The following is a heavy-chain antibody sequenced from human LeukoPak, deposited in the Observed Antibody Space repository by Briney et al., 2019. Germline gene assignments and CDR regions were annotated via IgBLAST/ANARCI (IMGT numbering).Heavy chain of an antibody. CDR3: ARGEELDFWSGNVSYGDY. CDR2: INPNSGGT. Sequence: ASVKVSCKASGYTFTGYYMHWVRQAPGQGLEWMGWINPNSGGTNYAQKFQGRVTMTRDTSISTAYMELSRLRSDDTAVYYCARGEELDFWSGNVSYGDYWGQGTLVTVSS. CDR1: GYTFTGYY. V-gene: IGHV1-2*02. J-gene: IGHJ4*02. D-gene: IGHD3-3*01.